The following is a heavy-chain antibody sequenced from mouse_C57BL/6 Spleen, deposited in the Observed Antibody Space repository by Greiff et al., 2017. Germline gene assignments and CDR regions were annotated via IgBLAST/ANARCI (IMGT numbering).Heavy chain of an antibody. CDR2: INPYNGGT. D-gene: IGHD1-1*02. J-gene: IGHJ4*01. V-gene: IGHV1-19*01. Sequence: EVQLQQSGPVLVKPGASVKMSCKASGYTFTDYYMNWVKQSHGKSLEWIGVINPYNGGTSYNQKFKGKATLTVYKSSSTAYMELNSLTSEDSAVYYCARTAVADYYAMDYGGQGTSVTVSS. CDR3: ARTAVADYYAMDY. CDR1: GYTFTDYY.